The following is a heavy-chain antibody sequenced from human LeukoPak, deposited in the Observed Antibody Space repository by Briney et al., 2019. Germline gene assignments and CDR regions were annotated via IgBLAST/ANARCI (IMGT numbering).Heavy chain of an antibody. J-gene: IGHJ4*02. D-gene: IGHD2/OR15-2a*01. CDR1: GFTFSSYS. CDR2: IYYSGST. Sequence: GSLRLSCAASGFTFSSYSMNWVRQPPGKGLEWIGSIYYSGSTYYNPSLKSRVTISVDTSKNQFSLKLSSVTAADTAVYYCARGLLRAADFDYWGQGTLVTVSS. V-gene: IGHV4-39*07. CDR3: ARGLLRAADFDY.